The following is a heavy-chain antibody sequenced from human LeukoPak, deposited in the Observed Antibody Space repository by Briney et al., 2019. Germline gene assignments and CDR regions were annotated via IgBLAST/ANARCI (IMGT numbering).Heavy chain of an antibody. CDR3: ARDRGGNNYYDYYCMDV. V-gene: IGHV1-2*02. D-gene: IGHD4-23*01. CDR1: GYTFSSYY. Sequence: ASVKLSCKASGYTFSSYYIHWGRLAHAQGHGLKGWINPNSGGSNYDQQFQGRVTMTRDTTISTAYMELSSLRSDDTAVYYCARDRGGNNYYDYYCMDVWGKGTTVTVSS. CDR2: INPNSGGS. J-gene: IGHJ6*03.